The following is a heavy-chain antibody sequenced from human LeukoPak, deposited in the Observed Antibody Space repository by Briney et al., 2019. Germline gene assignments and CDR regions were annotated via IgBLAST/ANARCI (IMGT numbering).Heavy chain of an antibody. V-gene: IGHV3-30*01. J-gene: IGHJ4*02. CDR3: ARDSLSGLRGKQSLYY. CDR1: GFTFSSYA. CDR2: ISYDGSNK. D-gene: IGHD4-17*01. Sequence: AGRSLRLSCAPSGFTFSSYAMHWVRQAPGKGLEWVAVISYDGSNKYYADSVKGRFTIYRDNSTNTLYMQMNRLTDEHTAMYYRARDSLSGLRGKQSLYYWGQGTLVTVSS.